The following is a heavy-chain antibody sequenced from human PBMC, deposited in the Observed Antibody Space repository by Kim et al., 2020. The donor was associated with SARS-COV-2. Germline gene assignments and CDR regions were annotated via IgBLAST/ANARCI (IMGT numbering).Heavy chain of an antibody. CDR3: VSDRGRGIYGVSSSLDA. J-gene: IGHJ5*01. V-gene: IGHV3-64D*09. CDR1: GFTFNSYA. Sequence: GGSLRLSCSASGFTFNSYAMHWVRQAPGKGLEYLSAISSDGGSTYYADAVRGRFTISRDNSRNTVYLQMSRLRAEDTAVYYCVSDRGRGIYGVSSSLDAWGRGTMVTVSS. CDR2: ISSDGGST. D-gene: IGHD1-26*01.